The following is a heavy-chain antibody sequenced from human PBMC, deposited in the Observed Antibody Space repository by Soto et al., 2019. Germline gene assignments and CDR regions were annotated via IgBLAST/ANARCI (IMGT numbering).Heavy chain of an antibody. CDR1: GGTFSSYP. Sequence: QVQLVQSGAEVKRPGSSVKVSCKASGGTFSSYPISWVRQAPGQGLEWMGGTNGNLGTGNYAQKFRGRLTITTDISTTPAYLEPSSLTSEDTAVYYCARQASHGFFRYFDNWGQGTLVTVSS. CDR3: ARQASHGFFRYFDN. V-gene: IGHV1-69*06. CDR2: TNGNLGTG. J-gene: IGHJ1*01. D-gene: IGHD3-10*01.